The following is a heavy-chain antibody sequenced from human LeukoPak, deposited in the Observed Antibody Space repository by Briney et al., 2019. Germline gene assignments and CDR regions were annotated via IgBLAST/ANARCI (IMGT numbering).Heavy chain of an antibody. V-gene: IGHV3-49*02. D-gene: IGHD4-17*01. J-gene: IGHJ3*01. CDR3: TRDLHGDDAFDV. CDR2: IRTKPYGGTP. Sequence: WIRQAPGQGLEWVGFIRTKPYGGTPDYAASVKGRFTISVDDSKSIAYLRMNSLETEDTAVYYCTRDLHGDDAFDVWGQGTMVTVSS.